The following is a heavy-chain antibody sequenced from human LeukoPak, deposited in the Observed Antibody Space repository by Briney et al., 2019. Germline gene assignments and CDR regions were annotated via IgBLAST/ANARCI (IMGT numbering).Heavy chain of an antibody. Sequence: GGSLRLSCAASGFTFSSYGMHWVRQAPGKGLEWVAVIWYDGSNKYYADSVKGRFTISRDNSKNTLYLQMNSLRAEDTAVYYRARDGLYGLGSYGYFDYWGQGTLVTVSS. CDR1: GFTFSSYG. D-gene: IGHD3-10*01. CDR3: ARDGLYGLGSYGYFDY. CDR2: IWYDGSNK. V-gene: IGHV3-33*01. J-gene: IGHJ4*02.